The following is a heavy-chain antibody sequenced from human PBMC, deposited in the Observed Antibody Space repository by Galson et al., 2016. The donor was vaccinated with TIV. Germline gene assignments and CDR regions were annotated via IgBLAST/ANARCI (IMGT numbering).Heavy chain of an antibody. CDR1: RYIFTNYW. J-gene: IGHJ3*02. CDR2: IYPGDSDT. V-gene: IGHV5-51*01. Sequence: QSGAEVKEPGESLNISCKGSRYIFTNYWIGWVRQMPGKGLEWMGIIYPGDSDTRYSPSFQGQVAISADRSINTAYLLLNSLKASATAMYYCARRFAVDYGAYAAFDIWGQGTIVTVSS. CDR3: ARRFAVDYGAYAAFDI. D-gene: IGHD4-17*01.